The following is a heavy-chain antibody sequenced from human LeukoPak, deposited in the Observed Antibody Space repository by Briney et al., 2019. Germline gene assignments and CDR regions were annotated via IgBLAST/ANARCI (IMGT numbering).Heavy chain of an antibody. CDR1: GGSISSYY. D-gene: IGHD1-26*01. CDR2: IYYSGST. V-gene: IGHV4-59*01. J-gene: IGHJ3*02. CDR3: ARGRGYAFDI. Sequence: KASETLSLTCTVFGGSISSYYWSWIRQPPGKGLEWIGYIYYSGSTNYNPSLKSRVTISVDTSKNQFSLKLSSVTAADTAVYYRARGRGYAFDIWGQGTMVTVSS.